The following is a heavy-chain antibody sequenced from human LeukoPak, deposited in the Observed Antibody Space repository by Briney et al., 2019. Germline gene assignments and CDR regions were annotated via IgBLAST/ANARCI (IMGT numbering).Heavy chain of an antibody. Sequence: GASVKVSCKVSGYTLTELSMHWVRQDPGKGLEWMGGFDPEDGETIYAQKFQGRVTMTEDTSTDTAYMELSSLRSEDTAVYYCATDLNPRPIAAAGFDYWGQGTLVTVSS. D-gene: IGHD6-13*01. J-gene: IGHJ4*02. CDR2: FDPEDGET. V-gene: IGHV1-24*01. CDR1: GYTLTELS. CDR3: ATDLNPRPIAAAGFDY.